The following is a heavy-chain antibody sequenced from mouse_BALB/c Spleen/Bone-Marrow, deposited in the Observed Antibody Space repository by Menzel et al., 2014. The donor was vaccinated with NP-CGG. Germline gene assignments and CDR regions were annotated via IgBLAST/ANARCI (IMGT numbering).Heavy chain of an antibody. Sequence: EVQLMESGGGLVKPGGSLKLSCAASGFTFSSYGMSWVRQTPGKRLEWVATISGGGSYTYYPDSVKGRFTISRDNAKNNLYLQMSSLRSEDTALYFCARQAGGSGYFDYWGQGTTLTVSS. CDR2: ISGGGSYT. D-gene: IGHD1-1*01. V-gene: IGHV5-9-2*01. J-gene: IGHJ2*01. CDR3: ARQAGGSGYFDY. CDR1: GFTFSSYG.